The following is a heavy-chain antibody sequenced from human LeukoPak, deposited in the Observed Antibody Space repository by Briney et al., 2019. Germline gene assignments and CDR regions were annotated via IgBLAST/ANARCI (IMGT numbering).Heavy chain of an antibody. D-gene: IGHD3-22*01. CDR1: GFTFNIYA. CDR3: ARDRPNYHESNGHYYNRDGDH. J-gene: IGHJ5*02. V-gene: IGHV3-23*01. Sequence: GGSLRLSCAASGFTFNIYAMSWVRLAPGKGLQWVASMCGSAGCTYYAGSVKGRFTISRDNSKNTLYLQMNSLEAEDTAIYYCARDRPNYHESNGHYYNRDGDHWGQGTLVTVSS. CDR2: MCGSAGCT.